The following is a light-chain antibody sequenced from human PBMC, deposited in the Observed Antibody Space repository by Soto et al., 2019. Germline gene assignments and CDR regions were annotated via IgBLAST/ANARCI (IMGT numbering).Light chain of an antibody. CDR3: QQYDNLPLT. Sequence: DIQMTQSPSSLSASLGDRVTITCEAIHYISNYLNWYQQKPGKAPKLLIYDASNLETGVPSRFSGSGSGTDFTFTISSLQPEDIATYYCQQYDNLPLTFGGGTKVDI. J-gene: IGKJ4*01. CDR2: DAS. CDR1: HYISNY. V-gene: IGKV1-33*01.